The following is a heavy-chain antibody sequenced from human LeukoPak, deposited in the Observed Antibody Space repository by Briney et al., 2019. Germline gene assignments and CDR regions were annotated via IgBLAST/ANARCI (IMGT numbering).Heavy chain of an antibody. Sequence: PGGSLRLSCAASGFTVSSNYMSWVRQAPGKGLEWVSVIYSGGSTYYADSVKGRFTISRDNAKNSLYLQMNSLRAEDTAVYYCARVVNDILTGYSRMDVWGQGTTVTVSS. V-gene: IGHV3-66*01. CDR3: ARVVNDILTGYSRMDV. D-gene: IGHD3-9*01. CDR1: GFTVSSNY. J-gene: IGHJ6*02. CDR2: IYSGGST.